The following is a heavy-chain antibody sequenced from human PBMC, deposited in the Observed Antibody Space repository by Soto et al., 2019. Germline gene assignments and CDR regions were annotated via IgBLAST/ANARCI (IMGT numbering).Heavy chain of an antibody. V-gene: IGHV4-59*11. CDR1: GVSTSNHY. CDR3: ARGGGTPDHDHEFDY. Sequence: QVQLQESGPGLVKPSETLSLTCSVSGVSTSNHYWTWIRKPPGQGPEWIGCIYYRGTTNYNASFTRRVTLSVATSKTQFSLKVTSVTTADTAVYYCARGGGTPDHDHEFDYWGQGILVTVSS. D-gene: IGHD2-15*01. CDR2: IYYRGTT. J-gene: IGHJ4*02.